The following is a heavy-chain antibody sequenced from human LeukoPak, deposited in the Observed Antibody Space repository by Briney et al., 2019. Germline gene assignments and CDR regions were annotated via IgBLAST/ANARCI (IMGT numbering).Heavy chain of an antibody. V-gene: IGHV1-2*02. Sequence: SVKLSCKASGYTFTGYYMHWVRQAPRPGLERKGRINPNSGGTNYGQNFQGRATMTRDTSISTAYMELSRLRSDDTAVYFGARDHCVSSGCYEDYYYGIDVWGRGTTVTVSS. CDR3: ARDHCVSSGCYEDYYYGIDV. CDR1: GYTFTGYY. J-gene: IGHJ6*02. D-gene: IGHD2-2*01. CDR2: INPNSGGT.